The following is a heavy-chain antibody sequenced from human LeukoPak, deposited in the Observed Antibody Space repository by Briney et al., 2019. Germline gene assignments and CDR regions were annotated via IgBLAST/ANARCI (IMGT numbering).Heavy chain of an antibody. J-gene: IGHJ4*02. Sequence: GGSLRLSCAASGFIFNNYWMHWVRQSPGEGPLWLARINGDGSSTSYAHSVQGRFSISRDNAKNTLYLQMNSLTAEDTPVYYCTRQWHTPSDYWGQGTQVTVSS. CDR3: TRQWHTPSDY. D-gene: IGHD6-19*01. CDR1: GFIFNNYW. V-gene: IGHV3-74*01. CDR2: INGDGSST.